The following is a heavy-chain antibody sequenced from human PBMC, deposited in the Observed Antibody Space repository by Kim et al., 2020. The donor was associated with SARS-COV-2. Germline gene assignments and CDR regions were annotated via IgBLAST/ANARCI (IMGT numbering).Heavy chain of an antibody. CDR3: ASNLYGSSPYAMDV. J-gene: IGHJ6*02. D-gene: IGHD3-10*01. V-gene: IGHV3-33*05. Sequence: GGSLRLSCAASGFSFSSYGMHWVRQAPGKGLEWVAVISYDGSNKYYADSVKGRFTISRDNSKNTLYLQMNSLRAEDTAVYYCASNLYGSSPYAMDVWGQGTTVTVSS. CDR2: ISYDGSNK. CDR1: GFSFSSYG.